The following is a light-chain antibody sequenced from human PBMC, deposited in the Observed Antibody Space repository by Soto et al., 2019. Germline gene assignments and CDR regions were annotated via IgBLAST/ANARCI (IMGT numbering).Light chain of an antibody. CDR1: SGSIARNY. V-gene: IGLV6-57*04. Sequence: NFMLTQPHSVSESPGKTVTISCTRSSGSIARNYVQWYQQRPGGAPTTVIYQDNQRPSGVPDRFSGSIDSSSNSASLTISGLKTEDEADYYCQSYDTINQAGIFGGGTKLNVL. CDR3: QSYDTINQAGI. CDR2: QDN. J-gene: IGLJ2*01.